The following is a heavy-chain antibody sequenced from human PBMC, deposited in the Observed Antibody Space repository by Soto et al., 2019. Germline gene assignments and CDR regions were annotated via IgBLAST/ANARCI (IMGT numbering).Heavy chain of an antibody. V-gene: IGHV3-30-3*01. CDR3: ARRLTRYSSRPYDY. CDR1: GFTFSSYA. D-gene: IGHD6-13*01. Sequence: ESGGGVVQPGRSLRLSCAASGFTFSSYAMHWVRQAPGKGLEWVAVISYDGSNKYYADSVKGRFTISRDNSKNTLYLQMNSLRAEDTAVYYCARRLTRYSSRPYDYWGQGTLVTVSS. J-gene: IGHJ4*02. CDR2: ISYDGSNK.